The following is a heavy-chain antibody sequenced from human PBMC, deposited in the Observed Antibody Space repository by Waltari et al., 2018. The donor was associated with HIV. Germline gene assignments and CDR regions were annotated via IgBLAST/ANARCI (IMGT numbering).Heavy chain of an antibody. CDR3: AVYCSSTSCYGPPGASYAVDI. J-gene: IGHJ3*02. V-gene: IGHV4-4*02. Sequence: QVQLQESGPGLVKPSGTLSLTCAVSGGSISSSNWWSWVRQPPGKGLEWIGEIYHSGSTNYNPSLKSRVTISVDKSKNQFSLKLSSVTAADTAVYYCAVYCSSTSCYGPPGASYAVDIWGQGTMVTVSS. CDR1: GGSISSSNW. D-gene: IGHD2-2*01. CDR2: IYHSGST.